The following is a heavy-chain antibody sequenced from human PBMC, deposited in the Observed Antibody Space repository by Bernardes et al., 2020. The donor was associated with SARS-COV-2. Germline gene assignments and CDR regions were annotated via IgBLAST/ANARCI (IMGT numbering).Heavy chain of an antibody. D-gene: IGHD4-4*01. CDR2: ISGSGGST. CDR3: ASSNYGYYYDRVDG. V-gene: IGHV3-23*01. Sequence: GGSLRLSCAASGFTFSSYAMSWVRQAPGKGLEWVSAISGSGGSTYYADSVKGRFTISRDNSKNTLYLQMNSLRAEDTAVYYCASSNYGYYYDRVDGWGQGKTVRVAS. CDR1: GFTFSSYA. J-gene: IGHJ6*02.